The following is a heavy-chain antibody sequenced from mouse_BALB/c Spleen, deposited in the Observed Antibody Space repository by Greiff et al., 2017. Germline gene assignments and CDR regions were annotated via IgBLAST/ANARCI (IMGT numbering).Heavy chain of an antibody. J-gene: IGHJ2*01. D-gene: IGHD2-3*01. V-gene: IGHV5-17*02. Sequence: EVKLVESGGGLVQPGGSRKLSCAASGFTFSSFGMHWVRQAPEKGLEWVAYISSGSSTNYYADTVKGRFTISRDNPKNTLFLQMTSLRSEDTAMYYCARYEDRNYIDYWGQGTTLTVSS. CDR1: GFTFSSFG. CDR2: ISSGSSTN. CDR3: ARYEDRNYIDY.